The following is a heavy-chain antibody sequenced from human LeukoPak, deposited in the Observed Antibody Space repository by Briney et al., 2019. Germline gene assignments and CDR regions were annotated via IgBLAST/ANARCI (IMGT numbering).Heavy chain of an antibody. CDR1: GYTFTGYY. CDR2: INPNSGGT. CDR3: AREDSYGYYFDY. Sequence: ASVKVSCKASGYTFTGYYMHWVRQAPGQGLEGMGWINPNSGGTNYAQKFQGRVTMTRDTSISTAYMELSRLRSDDTAVYYCAREDSYGYYFDYWGQGTLVTVSS. V-gene: IGHV1-2*02. D-gene: IGHD5-18*01. J-gene: IGHJ4*02.